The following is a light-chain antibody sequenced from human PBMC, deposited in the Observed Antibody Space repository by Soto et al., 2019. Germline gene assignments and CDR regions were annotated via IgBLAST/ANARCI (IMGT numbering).Light chain of an antibody. J-gene: IGKJ1*01. V-gene: IGKV3-15*01. CDR1: QSVSSN. CDR3: QQYHSYWT. CDR2: GAS. Sequence: EIVMTQSPATLSLSPGERATLSCRASQSVSSNLAWYQQKPGQAPRLLIYGASTRATGIPARLSGSGSGTEFTLTISSMQSDDFSTYYCQQYHSYWTFGQGTKVDIK.